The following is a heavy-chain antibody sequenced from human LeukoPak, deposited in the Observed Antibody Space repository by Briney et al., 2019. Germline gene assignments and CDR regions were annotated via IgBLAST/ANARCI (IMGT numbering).Heavy chain of an antibody. V-gene: IGHV3-23*01. CDR1: GFTFSSYA. CDR2: VSVSVSNT. CDR3: ARRFWCSSTNCRGFDY. J-gene: IGHJ4*02. Sequence: PGGSLRLSCAASGFTFSSYAMSWVRQAPGKGLEWVSAVSVSVSNTYYADSMKGRFTISRDNSKNTLYLQMNSLRAEETAVYYCARRFWCSSTNCRGFDYWGQGTPVTVSS. D-gene: IGHD2-2*01.